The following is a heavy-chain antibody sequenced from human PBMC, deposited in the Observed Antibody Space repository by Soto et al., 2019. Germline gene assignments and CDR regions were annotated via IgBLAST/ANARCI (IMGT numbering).Heavy chain of an antibody. CDR1: VGTFSSYA. D-gene: IGHD3-3*01. CDR3: ARDRSYYDFWSGYFSPPNYYGMDV. Sequence: SVKVSCKASVGTFSSYAISWVRQAPGQGLEWMGGIIPIFGTANYAQKFQGRVTITADKSTSTAYMELSSLRSEDTAVYYCARDRSYYDFWSGYFSPPNYYGMDVWGQGTTVTVSS. J-gene: IGHJ6*02. CDR2: IIPIFGTA. V-gene: IGHV1-69*06.